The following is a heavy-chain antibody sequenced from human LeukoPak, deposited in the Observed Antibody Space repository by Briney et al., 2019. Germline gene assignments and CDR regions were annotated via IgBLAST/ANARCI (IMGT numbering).Heavy chain of an antibody. V-gene: IGHV3-33*01. CDR2: IWYDENKK. CDR1: GFTFSSYG. J-gene: IGHJ3*02. Sequence: GGSLRLSCAASGFTFSSYGMHWVRQAPGKGLEWVAVIWYDENKKYYGDSVKGRFTIFRDNFKSTLYLQMNSLRVEDTAVYYCARGGLTTTPNNALDIWGQGTMVTVSS. CDR3: ARGGLTTTPNNALDI. D-gene: IGHD4-11*01.